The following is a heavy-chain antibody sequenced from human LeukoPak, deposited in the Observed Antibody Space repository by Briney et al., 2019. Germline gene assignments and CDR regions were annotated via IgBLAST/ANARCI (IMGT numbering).Heavy chain of an antibody. J-gene: IGHJ4*02. D-gene: IGHD2-2*01. CDR2: IIPIFGTA. CDR1: GYTFTSYD. V-gene: IGHV1-69*13. CDR3: ASRLYCSNTRCRNFPFAY. Sequence: SVKVSCKASGYTFTSYDINWLRQATGQGLEWMGGIIPIFGTANYAQKFQDRVTITADESTSTPYMELSSLRSEDTAIYYCASRLYCSNTRCRNFPFAYWGQGTLVTVSS.